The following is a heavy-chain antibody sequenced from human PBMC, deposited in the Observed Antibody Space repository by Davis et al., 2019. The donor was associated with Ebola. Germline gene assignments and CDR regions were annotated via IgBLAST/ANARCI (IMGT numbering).Heavy chain of an antibody. CDR3: AKDLTTSGNYELDY. CDR2: ISWNSASI. D-gene: IGHD1-26*01. J-gene: IGHJ4*02. Sequence: SLKISCAASGFIFDDYSMHWVRQAPGKGLQWVAGISWNSASIDYADSVKGRFAISKDNSKDTVYLQMNSLRPEDTAVYYCAKDLTTSGNYELDYWGQGTLVTVSS. V-gene: IGHV3-9*01. CDR1: GFIFDDYS.